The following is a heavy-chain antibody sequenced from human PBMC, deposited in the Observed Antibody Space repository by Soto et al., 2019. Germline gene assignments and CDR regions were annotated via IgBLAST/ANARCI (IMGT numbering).Heavy chain of an antibody. CDR3: ARDQSWVGSGYLRAEYYYDMDV. V-gene: IGHV3-21*01. Sequence: GGSLRLSCASSVFTFSSYSMNCVRHAPGKGLEWVSSISSSSSYIYYADSVKGRFTISRDNAKNSLYLQMNSLRAEDTAVYYCARDQSWVGSGYLRAEYYYDMDVWGQGTTVTVSS. D-gene: IGHD3-22*01. J-gene: IGHJ6*02. CDR2: ISSSSSYI. CDR1: VFTFSSYS.